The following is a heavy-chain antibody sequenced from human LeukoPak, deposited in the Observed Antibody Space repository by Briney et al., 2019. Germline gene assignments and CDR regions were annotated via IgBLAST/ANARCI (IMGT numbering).Heavy chain of an antibody. D-gene: IGHD6-19*01. Sequence: PSETLSLSCAVYGGSFSGYYWSWIRQPPGKGLEWIGEINHSGSTNYNPSLKSRVTISVDTPKNQFSLKLSSVTAADTAVYYCARISSGWYVGFDYWGQGTLVTVSS. CDR2: INHSGST. J-gene: IGHJ4*02. CDR3: ARISSGWYVGFDY. CDR1: GGSFSGYY. V-gene: IGHV4-34*01.